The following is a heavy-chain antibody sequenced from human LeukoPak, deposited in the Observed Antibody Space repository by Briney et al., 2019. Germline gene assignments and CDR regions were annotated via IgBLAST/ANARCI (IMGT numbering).Heavy chain of an antibody. V-gene: IGHV1-2*02. CDR3: ARDQPRYDYVWGSYRRHLRWFDP. CDR1: GYTFTAYF. D-gene: IGHD3-16*02. Sequence: ASVKVSCKASGYTFTAYFMHWVRQAPGQGLEWMGWINPNSGVTNYAQKLQGRVTITRDTSIDTAYMQLSRLRSDDTAVYYCARDQPRYDYVWGSYRRHLRWFDPWGQGTLVTVSS. J-gene: IGHJ5*02. CDR2: INPNSGVT.